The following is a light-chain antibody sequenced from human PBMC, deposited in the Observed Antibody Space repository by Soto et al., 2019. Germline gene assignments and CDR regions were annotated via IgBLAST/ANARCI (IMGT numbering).Light chain of an antibody. J-gene: IGKJ4*01. CDR1: QGISSY. Sequence: DIQLTQSPSFLSASVGDRVTITCRASQGISSYLAWYQQRPGKAPKFLMYAAPTLQSGVPSRFSGSGSGTEFALTISSLQPEDFATYYRQQLKNCPLTFGGGTKVEI. CDR3: QQLKNCPLT. V-gene: IGKV1-9*01. CDR2: AAP.